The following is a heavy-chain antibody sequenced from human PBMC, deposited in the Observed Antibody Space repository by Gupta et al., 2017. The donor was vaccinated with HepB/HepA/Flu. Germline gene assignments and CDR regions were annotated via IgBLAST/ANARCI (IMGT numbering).Heavy chain of an antibody. CDR1: GFSVRTHI. D-gene: IGHD2-15*01. J-gene: IGHJ4*02. CDR2: INEDGGT. Sequence: VQLVESGGASAQPGGALRLSWPTSGFSVRTHIMHWVRQVAGKGLVWVSRINEDGGTSYADSVKGRFTISRDNAQNTLYLQMNGLKAEDTAVYYCVRDAPGDSWADLDYWGQGTLVTVSS. CDR3: VRDAPGDSWADLDY. V-gene: IGHV3-74*01.